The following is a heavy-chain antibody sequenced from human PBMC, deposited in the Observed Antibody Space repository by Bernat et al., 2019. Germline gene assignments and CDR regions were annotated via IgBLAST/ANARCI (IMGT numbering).Heavy chain of an antibody. CDR3: AGDKQEWELLEGGNFDY. J-gene: IGHJ4*02. D-gene: IGHD1-26*01. CDR1: GYTFTSYY. Sequence: QVQLVQSGAEVKKPGASVKVSCKASGYTFTSYYMHWVRQAPGQGLEWMGIINPSGGSTSYAQKFQGRVTMTRDTSTSTVYIELSSLRSEDTAVYYCAGDKQEWELLEGGNFDYWGQGTLVTVSS. V-gene: IGHV1-46*01. CDR2: INPSGGST.